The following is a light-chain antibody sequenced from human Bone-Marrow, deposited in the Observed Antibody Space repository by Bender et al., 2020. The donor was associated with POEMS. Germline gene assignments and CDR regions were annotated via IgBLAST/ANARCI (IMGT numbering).Light chain of an antibody. CDR2: DVN. CDR1: SSDVGGYDY. CDR3: SSYTSSTTLL. Sequence: QSALTQPASVSGSPGQSITISCTGTSSDVGGYDYVSWYQQHPGKAPKLMIYDVNNRPSGVSHRFSGSKSGNTASLTISGLQAEDEADYFCSSYTSSTTLLFGGGTTLTVL. J-gene: IGLJ2*01. V-gene: IGLV2-14*01.